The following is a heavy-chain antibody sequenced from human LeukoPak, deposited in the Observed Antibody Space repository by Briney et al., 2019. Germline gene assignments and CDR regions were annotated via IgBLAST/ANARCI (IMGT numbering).Heavy chain of an antibody. J-gene: IGHJ3*02. D-gene: IGHD1-26*01. CDR1: GGSISSSSYY. Sequence: PSETLSLTCTVSGGSISSSSYYWGWIRQPPGKGLEWIGSIASYNPSLQRRVTISVDPSKNQFSLKLNSVTAADTALYYCAKTRYSGTYLAAFDIWGQGTMVTVSS. CDR2: IA. V-gene: IGHV4-39*01. CDR3: AKTRYSGTYLAAFDI.